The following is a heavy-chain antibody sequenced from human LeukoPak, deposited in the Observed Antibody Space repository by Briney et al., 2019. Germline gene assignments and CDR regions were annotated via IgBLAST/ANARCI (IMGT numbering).Heavy chain of an antibody. CDR3: ATSRVFDY. J-gene: IGHJ4*02. CDR1: GYSFSSYA. Sequence: PGKSLRLSCAASGYSFSSYAMHWVRQAPGKGLEWVALIGYDGNNEKYADSVKGRFTISRDNAKQTLYLEMNNLRLDDTAIYYCATSRVFDYWGQGTLVTVSS. V-gene: IGHV3-33*03. CDR2: IGYDGNNE.